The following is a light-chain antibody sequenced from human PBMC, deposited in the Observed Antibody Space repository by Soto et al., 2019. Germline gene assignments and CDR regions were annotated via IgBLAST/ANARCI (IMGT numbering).Light chain of an antibody. J-gene: IGKJ1*01. CDR3: LPHYNYPQT. V-gene: IGKV1-17*01. CDR2: GAS. Sequence: DIQMTQSPSSLSASVGDRVTITCRASQGIRTDLVWYQQKPGKAHKRLIYGASSLQSGVPSRFSGSGSGTEFTLTDSSLQHEDFATYYGLPHYNYPQTFGPRTTVEIK. CDR1: QGIRTD.